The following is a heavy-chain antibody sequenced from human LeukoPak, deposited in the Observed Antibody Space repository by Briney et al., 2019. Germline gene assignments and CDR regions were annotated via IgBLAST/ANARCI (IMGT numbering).Heavy chain of an antibody. J-gene: IGHJ4*02. V-gene: IGHV4-30-2*01. D-gene: IGHD6-19*01. CDR3: ARVRGWYYFDY. CDR1: GGSISSGGYP. Sequence: SQTLSLTCAVSGGSISSGGYPWSWIRQPPGKGLEWIGYIYHSGSTYYNPSLKSRVTISVDRSKNQFSLKLSSVTAADTAVYYCARVRGWYYFDYWGQGTLVTVSS. CDR2: IYHSGST.